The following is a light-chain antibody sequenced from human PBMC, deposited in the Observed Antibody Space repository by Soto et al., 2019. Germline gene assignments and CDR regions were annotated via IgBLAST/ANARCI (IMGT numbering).Light chain of an antibody. J-gene: IGKJ2*01. Sequence: DIQMTQSPSSLSASVGDRVTITCRASQSISSYLNWYQHKPGKAPKLLIYATSNLQGGVPSRFSGSGSGTDFTLTISSLQPEDFATYYCQQSYSSPRTVGQGTKVDIK. CDR1: QSISSY. CDR2: ATS. V-gene: IGKV1-39*01. CDR3: QQSYSSPRT.